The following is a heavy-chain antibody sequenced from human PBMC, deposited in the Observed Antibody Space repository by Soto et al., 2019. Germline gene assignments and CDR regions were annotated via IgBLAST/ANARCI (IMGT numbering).Heavy chain of an antibody. D-gene: IGHD2-2*02. CDR3: ARSLRDCGSSTSCYSGYYYYYMDV. Sequence: SETLSLTCTVSGGSISSGGYYWSWIRQHPGKGLEWIGYIYYSGSTYYNPSLKSRVTISVDTSKNQFSLKLGSVTAADTAVYYCARSLRDCGSSTSCYSGYYYYYMDVWGKGTTVTVSS. V-gene: IGHV4-31*03. J-gene: IGHJ6*03. CDR1: GGSISSGGYY. CDR2: IYYSGST.